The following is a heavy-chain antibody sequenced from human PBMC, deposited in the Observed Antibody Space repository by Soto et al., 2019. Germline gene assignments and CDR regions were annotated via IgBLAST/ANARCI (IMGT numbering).Heavy chain of an antibody. D-gene: IGHD3-16*01. CDR3: ARDGDVNTGFGKDY. CDR1: GFTFSSYG. V-gene: IGHV3-33*01. Sequence: QVQLVESGGGVVQPGRSLRLSCAASGFTFSSYGMHWVRQAPGKGLEWVAFIRHDGGNKFYAESVKGRFTISRDNSKNTLYLKMTSLSAEDTSMYYCARDGDVNTGFGKDYWGQGTLVTVSS. CDR2: IRHDGGNK. J-gene: IGHJ4*02.